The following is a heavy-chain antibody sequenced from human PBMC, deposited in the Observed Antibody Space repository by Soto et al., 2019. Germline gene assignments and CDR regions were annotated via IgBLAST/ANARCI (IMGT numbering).Heavy chain of an antibody. V-gene: IGHV3-23*01. CDR1: GFTFSSYA. CDR3: AKRSDIVLMVYAMGFDP. J-gene: IGHJ5*02. CDR2: ISGSGGST. Sequence: GGSLRLSCAASGFTFSSYAMSWVRQAPGKGLEWVSAISGSGGSTYYADSVKGRFTISRDNSKNTLYLQMNSLRAEDTAVYYCAKRSDIVLMVYAMGFDPWGQGTLVTVSS. D-gene: IGHD2-8*01.